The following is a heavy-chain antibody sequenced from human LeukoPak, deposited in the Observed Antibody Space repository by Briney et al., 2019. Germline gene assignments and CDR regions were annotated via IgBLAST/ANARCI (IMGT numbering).Heavy chain of an antibody. D-gene: IGHD2-15*01. V-gene: IGHV3-74*01. CDR1: GLTFTNYW. Sequence: TGGSLRLSCAASGLTFTNYWMHWVRQAPGKRLLWVSRISGDGRSTNYADSVKGRFTISRDNARNTVYLQMNSLGAEDTAVYYCARGHRYCTGDSCYLFDYWGQGTLVTVSS. CDR3: ARGHRYCTGDSCYLFDY. J-gene: IGHJ4*02. CDR2: ISGDGRST.